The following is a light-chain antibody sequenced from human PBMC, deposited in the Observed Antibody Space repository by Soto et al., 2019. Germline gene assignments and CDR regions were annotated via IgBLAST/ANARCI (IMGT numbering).Light chain of an antibody. CDR1: QSVSSN. Sequence: EVVMTQSPADLSVSPGERATLSCRASQSVSSNLAWYQQRPGQAPRLLIYDTSIRASGIPARFSGSGSGTDFTLTISSLDPEDFAVYYCQQRSNRPLTFGQGTRLEIK. CDR2: DTS. V-gene: IGKV3-11*01. J-gene: IGKJ5*01. CDR3: QQRSNRPLT.